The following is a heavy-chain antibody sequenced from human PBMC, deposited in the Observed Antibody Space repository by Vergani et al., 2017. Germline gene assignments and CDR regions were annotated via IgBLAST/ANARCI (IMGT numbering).Heavy chain of an antibody. CDR1: GGSFSGYY. D-gene: IGHD3-3*01. CDR2: INHSGRT. V-gene: IGHV4-34*01. Sequence: QVQLQQWGAGLLKPSETLSLTCAVYGGSFSGYYWSWIRQPPGKGLEWIGEINHSGRTNYKPSLKSRVTISVDTSKNQFSLKLSSVTAADTAVYYCARGSFVVRFLEWLGNNWFDPWGQGTLVTVSS. J-gene: IGHJ5*02. CDR3: ARGSFVVRFLEWLGNNWFDP.